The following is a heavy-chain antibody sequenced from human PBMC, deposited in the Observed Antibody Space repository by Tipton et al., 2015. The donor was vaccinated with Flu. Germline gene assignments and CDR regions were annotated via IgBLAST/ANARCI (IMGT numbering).Heavy chain of an antibody. D-gene: IGHD4-17*01. CDR1: GGSITSYY. J-gene: IGHJ4*02. CDR2: IYYSGST. Sequence: TLSLTCTVSGGSITSYYWSWIRQPPGKGLEWIGYIYYSGSTNYNPSLKSRVTISVDTSKNQFSLKLSSVTAADTAVYYCARRKTVTTRLTYFDYWGQGPLFTVSS. V-gene: IGHV4-59*08. CDR3: ARRKTVTTRLTYFDY.